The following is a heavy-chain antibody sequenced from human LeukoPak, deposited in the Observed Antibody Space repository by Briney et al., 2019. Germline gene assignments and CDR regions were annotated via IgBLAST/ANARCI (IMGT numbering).Heavy chain of an antibody. CDR1: GYTLTSYG. Sequence: ASVTVSCEASGYTLTSYGINWMRQAPGQGLEWMGWISTQSGNTNYAQKVQGRLTLTTDRSTNTAYMELRSLRSDDTAVYYCARGAYGDKWGQGTMVTVSS. CDR3: ARGAYGDK. D-gene: IGHD4-17*01. CDR2: ISTQSGNT. J-gene: IGHJ4*02. V-gene: IGHV1-18*01.